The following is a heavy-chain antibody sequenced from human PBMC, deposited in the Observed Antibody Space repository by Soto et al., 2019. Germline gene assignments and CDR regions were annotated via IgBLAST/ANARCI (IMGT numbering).Heavy chain of an antibody. CDR3: ARCYYDSSGGDWFDP. CDR2: IYHSGST. V-gene: IGHV4-4*02. CDR1: GGSISSSNW. Sequence: SETLSLTCAVSGGSISSSNWWSWVRQPPGKGLEWIGEIYHSGSTNYNPSLKSRVTISVDKSKNQFSLKLSSVTAADTAVYYCARCYYDSSGGDWFDPWGQGTLVTVSS. D-gene: IGHD3-22*01. J-gene: IGHJ5*02.